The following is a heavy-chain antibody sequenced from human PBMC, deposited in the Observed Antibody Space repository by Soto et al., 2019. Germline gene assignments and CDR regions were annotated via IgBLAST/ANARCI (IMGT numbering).Heavy chain of an antibody. J-gene: IGHJ4*02. CDR2: ISSTTNYI. CDR3: ARESEDLTSNFDY. Sequence: PGGSLRLSCAASGFTFTRYSMNWVRQAPGKGLEWVSSISSTTNYIYYGDSMKGRFTISRDNARNSLYLEMNSLRAEDTAVYYCARESEDLTSNFDYWGQGTLVTVSS. CDR1: GFTFTRYS. V-gene: IGHV3-21*06.